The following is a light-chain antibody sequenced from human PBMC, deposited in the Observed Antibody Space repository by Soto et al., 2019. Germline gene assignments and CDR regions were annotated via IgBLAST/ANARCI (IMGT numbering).Light chain of an antibody. J-gene: IGKJ4*01. CDR2: SVS. Sequence: TRSPATXSVKTLERATLACRASKSVSSNLEWYQKKPGPTXRXXXYSVSSRDTGTPDRFSGSGSGTEFNLNISSLQSEDGAVYYSQQDKHLRVTFCRGTKVDI. V-gene: IGKV3-15*01. CDR1: KSVSSN. CDR3: QQDKHLRVT.